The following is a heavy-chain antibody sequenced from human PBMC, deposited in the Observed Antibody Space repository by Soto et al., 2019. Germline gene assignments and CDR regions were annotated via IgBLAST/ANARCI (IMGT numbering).Heavy chain of an antibody. CDR1: GFTFSSYC. D-gene: IGHD2-8*02. CDR2: RWDDGSNK. V-gene: IGHV3-33*01. Sequence: GGSRRLTCAASGFTFSSYCIHWVRQAPVKGLEWVAVRWDDGSNKYYADSVRGRFTISRDNSKNTMYLQMNSLSAEDTAVYYCARVDPRGGEWRYWGQGTLVTVSS. J-gene: IGHJ4*02. CDR3: ARVDPRGGEWRY.